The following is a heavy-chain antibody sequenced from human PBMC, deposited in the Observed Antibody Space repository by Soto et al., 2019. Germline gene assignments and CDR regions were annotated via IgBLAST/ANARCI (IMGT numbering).Heavy chain of an antibody. CDR1: GFTFSSYA. CDR2: ISGSGGST. Sequence: PGGSLRLSCAASGFTFSSYAMSWVRQAPGKGLEWVSAISGSGGSTYYADSVKGRFTISRDNSKNTLYLQMNSLRAEDTAVYYCARPISFYYYYGMDVWGQGTTVTVSS. D-gene: IGHD3-3*02. V-gene: IGHV3-23*01. J-gene: IGHJ6*02. CDR3: ARPISFYYYYGMDV.